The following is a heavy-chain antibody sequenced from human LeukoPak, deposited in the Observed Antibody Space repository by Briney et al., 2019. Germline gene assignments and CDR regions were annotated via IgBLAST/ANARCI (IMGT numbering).Heavy chain of an antibody. D-gene: IGHD1-26*01. V-gene: IGHV1-69*01. CDR3: ARGPEYSGSYPLLDY. J-gene: IGHJ4*02. CDR2: IIPILDTA. Sequence: ASVKVSCKASGGRFSSYAISWVRQAPGQGLEWMGGIIPILDTANYAQKFQGRVTITADESTSTAYMELSSLRSEDTAVYYCARGPEYSGSYPLLDYWGQGTLVTVSS. CDR1: GGRFSSYA.